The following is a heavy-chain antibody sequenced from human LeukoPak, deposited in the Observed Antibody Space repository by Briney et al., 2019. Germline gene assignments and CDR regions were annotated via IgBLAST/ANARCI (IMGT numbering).Heavy chain of an antibody. V-gene: IGHV3-11*04. CDR1: GFTFSDYY. CDR2: ISSSGSTI. CDR3: ARDGAAAGSLRYFQH. J-gene: IGHJ1*01. Sequence: GGSLRLSCAASGFTFSDYYMSWIRQAPGKGLEWVSYISSSGSTIYYADFVKGRFTISRDNAKNSLYLQMNSLRAEDTAVYYCARDGAAAGSLRYFQHWGQGTLVTVSS. D-gene: IGHD6-13*01.